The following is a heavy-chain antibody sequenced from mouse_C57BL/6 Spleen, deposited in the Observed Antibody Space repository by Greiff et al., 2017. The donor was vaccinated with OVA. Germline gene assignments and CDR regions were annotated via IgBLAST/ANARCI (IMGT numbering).Heavy chain of an antibody. D-gene: IGHD2-3*01. Sequence: VQLQQPGAELVRPGSSVKLSFQASGYTFPSYWMHWVKPRPIQGLEWIGNLDPSDSETHYNQKFKDKATLTVDKSSSTAYMQLSSLTSEDSAVYYCARSEGYDGYFDYWGQGTTLTVSS. CDR1: GYTFPSYW. J-gene: IGHJ2*01. V-gene: IGHV1-52*01. CDR2: LDPSDSET. CDR3: ARSEGYDGYFDY.